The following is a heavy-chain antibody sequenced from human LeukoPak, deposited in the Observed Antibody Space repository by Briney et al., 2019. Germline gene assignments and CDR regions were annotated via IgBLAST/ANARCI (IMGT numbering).Heavy chain of an antibody. Sequence: ASVKVSCKASGYTFTSYAMHWVRQAPGQGLEWMGWINTNTGNPTYAQGFTGRFVFSLDTSVSTAYLQISSLKAEDTAVYYCARRDTYYDILTGYPTFDYWGQGTLVTVSS. CDR3: ARRDTYYDILTGYPTFDY. CDR1: GYTFTSYA. D-gene: IGHD3-9*01. J-gene: IGHJ4*02. CDR2: INTNTGNP. V-gene: IGHV7-4-1*02.